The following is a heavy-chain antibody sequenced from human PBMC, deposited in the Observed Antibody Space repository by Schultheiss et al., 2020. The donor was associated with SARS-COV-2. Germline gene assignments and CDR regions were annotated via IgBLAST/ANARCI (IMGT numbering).Heavy chain of an antibody. D-gene: IGHD6-13*01. CDR2: IYWDDDK. CDR3: AHRRHVVVAAAGNGGNYYYYMDV. CDR1: GFPLNTIGVG. V-gene: IGHV2-5*02. J-gene: IGHJ6*03. Sequence: SGPTLVKPTQTLTLTCTSSGFPLNTIGVGVGWIRQPPGKALEWLALIYWDDDKRYSPSLKSRLTITKDTSKNQVVLTMTNMDPVDTATYYCAHRRHVVVAAAGNGGNYYYYMDVWGKGTTVTVSS.